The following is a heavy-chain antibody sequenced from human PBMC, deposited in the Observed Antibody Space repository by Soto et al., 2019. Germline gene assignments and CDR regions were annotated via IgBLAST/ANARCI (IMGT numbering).Heavy chain of an antibody. CDR3: ASYYSGSFSPIYF. D-gene: IGHD1-26*01. Sequence: SETLSLTCTVSGVSISTYYCWIRQPPGKGLEWIGYIYYSGSTNYNPSLKSRVTISVDTSKNQFSLRLNSVTAADTAVYYCASYYSGSFSPIYFWGQGTLVTVSS. J-gene: IGHJ4*02. V-gene: IGHV4-59*08. CDR2: IYYSGST. CDR1: GVSISTYY.